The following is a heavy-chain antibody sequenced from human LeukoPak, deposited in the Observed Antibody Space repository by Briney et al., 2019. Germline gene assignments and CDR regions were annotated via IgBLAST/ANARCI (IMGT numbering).Heavy chain of an antibody. V-gene: IGHV1-2*02. CDR1: GYTFTDYY. D-gene: IGHD3-9*01. J-gene: IGHJ4*02. CDR3: ARLYYEILTGYVPLDY. CDR2: INPNSGGT. Sequence: ASVKVSCKASGYTFTDYYMHWVRQAPGQGLEWMGWINPNSGGTNYAQKFQGRVTMTRDTPISTAYMELARLRSDDTAVYYCARLYYEILTGYVPLDYWGQGTLVTVSS.